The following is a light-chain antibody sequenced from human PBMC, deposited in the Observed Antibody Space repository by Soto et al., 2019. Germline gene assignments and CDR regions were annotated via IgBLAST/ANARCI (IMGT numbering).Light chain of an antibody. J-gene: IGLJ3*02. CDR2: EGH. CDR3: SSYTSSSTLV. V-gene: IGLV2-14*02. CDR1: SGYVGTYSL. Sequence: QSALAQPASVSGSPGQSITISCTGASGYVGTYSLVSWYQQHPGKAPKVVIYEGHKRPSGVPDRFSGSTSVNTASLTISGLHTEDEADYYCSSYTSSSTLVFGGGTKLTVL.